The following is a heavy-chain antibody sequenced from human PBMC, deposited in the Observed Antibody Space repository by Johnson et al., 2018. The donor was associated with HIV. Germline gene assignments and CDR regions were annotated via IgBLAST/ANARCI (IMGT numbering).Heavy chain of an antibody. D-gene: IGHD3-22*01. J-gene: IGHJ3*02. V-gene: IGHV3-13*01. Sequence: VQLVESGGGLVQPGGSLRLSCAASGFTFSSYDMHWVRQATGKGLEWVSGIGTAGDTYYPGSVKGRFTISRENAKNSFYLQMTTLRAGDTAVYYCTRGGRLTYYHDSSGYSYDAFDIWGQGTMVTVSS. CDR2: IGTAGDT. CDR1: GFTFSSYD. CDR3: TRGGRLTYYHDSSGYSYDAFDI.